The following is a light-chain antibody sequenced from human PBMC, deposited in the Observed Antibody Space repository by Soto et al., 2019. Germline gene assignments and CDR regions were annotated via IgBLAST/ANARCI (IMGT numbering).Light chain of an antibody. CDR1: QSVSSYY. Sequence: IVLTQSPGTLSLSPGERATLSCRASQSVSSYYLAWYQQKPGQAPRLLIYAASSRATGIPDRFSGGGSGKDFPLTISRLEPEDFEVYYCQQCGSSPWTFGQGTTVDIK. V-gene: IGKV3-20*01. CDR3: QQCGSSPWT. J-gene: IGKJ1*01. CDR2: AAS.